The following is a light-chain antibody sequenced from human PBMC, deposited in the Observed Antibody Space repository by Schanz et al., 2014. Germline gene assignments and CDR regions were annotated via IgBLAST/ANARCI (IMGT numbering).Light chain of an antibody. CDR2: DVT. CDR1: SSNVGSYNL. CDR3: SSFASGTTFVI. V-gene: IGLV2-14*02. J-gene: IGLJ2*01. Sequence: QSVLTQPPSASGTPGQRVTISCTGTSSNVGSYNLVSWYQQHPGKAPKLMIYDVTNRPSGVSNRFSGSKSGNTASLTISGLQAEDEAGYYCSSFASGTTFVIFGGGTKLTVL.